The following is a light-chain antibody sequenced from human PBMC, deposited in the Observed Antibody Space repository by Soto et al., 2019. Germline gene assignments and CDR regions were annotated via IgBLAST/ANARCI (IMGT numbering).Light chain of an antibody. J-gene: IGKJ4*01. CDR1: QRVTTSY. V-gene: IGKV3-20*01. Sequence: EIVLTQSPGTLSLSPGERATLSCRASQRVTTSYLAWYQHKPGQAPRLLIYGASRRATGIPDRFSGGGSGTDFTLTISRLEPEDFAVYYCQQYGSSPFTFGGGTKVEIK. CDR3: QQYGSSPFT. CDR2: GAS.